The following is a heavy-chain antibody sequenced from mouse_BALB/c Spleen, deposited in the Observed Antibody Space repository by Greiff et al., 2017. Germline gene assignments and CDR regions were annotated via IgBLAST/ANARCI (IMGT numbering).Heavy chain of an antibody. Sequence: EVKLVESGPELVKPGASVKMSCKASGYTFTSYVMHWVKQKPGQGLEWIGYINPYNDGTKYNEKFKGKATLTSDKSSSTAYMELSSLTSEDSAVYYCARRGEDYAMDYWGQGTSVTVSS. CDR2: INPYNDGT. J-gene: IGHJ4*01. V-gene: IGHV1-14*01. CDR3: ARRGEDYAMDY. CDR1: GYTFTSYV.